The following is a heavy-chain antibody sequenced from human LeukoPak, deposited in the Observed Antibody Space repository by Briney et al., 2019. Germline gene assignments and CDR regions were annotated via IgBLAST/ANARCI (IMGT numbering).Heavy chain of an antibody. J-gene: IGHJ4*02. V-gene: IGHV3-20*04. D-gene: IGHD1-26*01. CDR3: ARGSGSYGGTYFDY. CDR2: INWNGGST. Sequence: GGPLRLSCAASGFTFDDYGMSWVRQAPGKGLEWVSGINWNGGSTGYADSVKGRFTISRDNAKNSLYLQMNSLRAEDTALYYCARGSGSYGGTYFDYWGQGTLVTVSS. CDR1: GFTFDDYG.